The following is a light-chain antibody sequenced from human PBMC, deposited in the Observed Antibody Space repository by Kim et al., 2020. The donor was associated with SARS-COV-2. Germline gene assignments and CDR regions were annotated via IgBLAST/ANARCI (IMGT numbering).Light chain of an antibody. CDR2: GAS. Sequence: EIVLTQSPGTLSLSPGERATLSCRASQSVSNTYLTWYQQKPGQAPRILIYGASSRATGIPDRFSGSGSETAFTLTISRLEPEDFAVYYCRQHGTSSWTFGQGTKVEIK. CDR1: QSVSNTY. J-gene: IGKJ1*01. CDR3: RQHGTSSWT. V-gene: IGKV3-20*01.